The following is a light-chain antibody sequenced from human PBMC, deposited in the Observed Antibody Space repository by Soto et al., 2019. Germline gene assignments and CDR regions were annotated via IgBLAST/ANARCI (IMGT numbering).Light chain of an antibody. CDR3: QQSSGSRDWA. V-gene: IGKV1-39*01. Sequence: DIQMTQSPTSLSASVGDSVSITCRASQSIMSHLNWYQQKPGKAPKLLIYAASSLQSGVPSRFSGSGSGTDFTLTIRGLQPEDFAAYYCQQSSGSRDWAFGQGTKVDIK. CDR1: QSIMSH. J-gene: IGKJ1*01. CDR2: AAS.